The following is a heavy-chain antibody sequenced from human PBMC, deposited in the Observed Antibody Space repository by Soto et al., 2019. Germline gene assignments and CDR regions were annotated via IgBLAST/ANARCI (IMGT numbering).Heavy chain of an antibody. V-gene: IGHV3-23*01. CDR1: GFTFSSYA. J-gene: IGHJ4*02. D-gene: IGHD2-15*01. CDR3: AKGTTAVYCFDF. Sequence: DVQLLESGGGLVQPGGSLRLSCAASGFTFSSYAMSWVRQAPGKGLEWVSAISATGGSAFYADSVKGRFTISRDNSKKTVFLQIASLVTEDTAVYYCAKGTTAVYCFDFWGQGTLVTVSS. CDR2: ISATGGSA.